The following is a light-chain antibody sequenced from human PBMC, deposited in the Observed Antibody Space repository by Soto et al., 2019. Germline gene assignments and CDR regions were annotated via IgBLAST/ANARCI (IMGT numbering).Light chain of an antibody. CDR1: QSVSSSY. V-gene: IGKV3-20*01. Sequence: EIVLTQSPVTLSLSPGERATLSCRASQSVSSSYLAWYQQKPGQAPRLLIYGASSRATGIPDRFSGSGSGTDFTLTIIRLEPEDFAVYYCQQYGSSPPLTFGGGTKVEIK. CDR3: QQYGSSPPLT. CDR2: GAS. J-gene: IGKJ4*01.